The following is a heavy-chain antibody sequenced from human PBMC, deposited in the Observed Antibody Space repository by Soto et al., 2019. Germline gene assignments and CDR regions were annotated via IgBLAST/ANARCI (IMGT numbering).Heavy chain of an antibody. V-gene: IGHV3-15*01. J-gene: IGHJ4*02. CDR3: TTDTRRISVFGVPWDS. CDR2: IKSRSDGGTP. CDR1: GFTLSNAW. Sequence: EVQLEESGGGPVEPGGSLRLSCAASGFTLSNAWMNWVRHTPGRGLEWVGRIKSRSDGGTPDYGAPVKGRFTISRDDSLNTVSLQMNSLTAEDTGVYYCTTDTRRISVFGVPWDSWGQGTLVTVSS. D-gene: IGHD3-3*01.